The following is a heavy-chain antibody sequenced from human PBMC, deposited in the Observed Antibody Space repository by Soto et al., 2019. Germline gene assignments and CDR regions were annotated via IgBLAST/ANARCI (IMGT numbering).Heavy chain of an antibody. CDR2: IIPVFQTP. Sequence: QEQLVQSGAEVKKPGSSVKVSCKASGGLFISYPISWVRQVPGQGLEWLGGIIPVFQTPYYTQRFQGRVTITADESTNTAYMELSSLRSEDTAIYYCARGGSGYTWFNEFWGQGTLVTVSS. D-gene: IGHD3-22*01. CDR3: ARGGSGYTWFNEF. V-gene: IGHV1-69*01. J-gene: IGHJ4*02. CDR1: GGLFISYP.